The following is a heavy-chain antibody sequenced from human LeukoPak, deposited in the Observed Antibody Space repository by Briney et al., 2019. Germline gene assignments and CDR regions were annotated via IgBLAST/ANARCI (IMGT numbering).Heavy chain of an antibody. D-gene: IGHD6-6*01. Sequence: SGGSLRLSCAASGFTFSSYGMHWVRQAPGKGLEWVAVIWYDGSNKYYADFVKGRFTISRDNSKNTLYLQMNSLRAEDTAVYYCARDLGWRTAARSFDYWGQGTLVTVSS. V-gene: IGHV3-33*01. J-gene: IGHJ4*02. CDR2: IWYDGSNK. CDR3: ARDLGWRTAARSFDY. CDR1: GFTFSSYG.